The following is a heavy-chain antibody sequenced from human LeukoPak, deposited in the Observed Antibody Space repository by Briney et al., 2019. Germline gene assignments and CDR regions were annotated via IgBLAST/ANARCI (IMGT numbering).Heavy chain of an antibody. J-gene: IGHJ6*02. Sequence: PGGSLRLSCAASGFTFNDYAMYWVRQTPGKGLEWVANIKQDGSEKYYVDSVKGRFTISRDNAKNSLYLQMNSLRAEDTAVYYCAKAPGYYYGMDVWGQGTTVTVSS. CDR3: AKAPGYYYGMDV. CDR1: GFTFNDYA. CDR2: IKQDGSEK. V-gene: IGHV3-7*01.